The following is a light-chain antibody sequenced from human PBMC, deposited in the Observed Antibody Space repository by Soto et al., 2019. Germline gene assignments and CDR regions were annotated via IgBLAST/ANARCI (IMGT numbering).Light chain of an antibody. CDR1: SSNIGTNT. J-gene: IGLJ1*01. CDR2: GNN. V-gene: IGLV1-44*01. CDR3: AAWDDSLNGYV. Sequence: QSVLTQPPSASGTPGQRVTISCPGGSSNIGTNTVSWYQLLPGTAPKLLISGNNQRPSGVPDPSSGSKSGTSASLAISGLQSDDEADYYCAAWDDSLNGYVFGTGTKVTVL.